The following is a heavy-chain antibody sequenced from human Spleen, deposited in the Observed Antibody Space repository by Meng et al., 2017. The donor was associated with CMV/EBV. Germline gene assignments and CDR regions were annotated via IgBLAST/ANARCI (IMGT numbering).Heavy chain of an antibody. CDR2: LIPIFGTA. D-gene: IGHD2-15*01. CDR3: ARGGGETYCSGGSCYRPYNWFDP. Sequence: YAISWVRQAPGQGLEWMGGLIPIFGTANYAQKFQGRVTITTDESTSTAYMELSSLRSEDTAVYYCARGGGETYCSGGSCYRPYNWFDPWGQGTLVTVSS. J-gene: IGHJ5*02. CDR1: YA. V-gene: IGHV1-69*05.